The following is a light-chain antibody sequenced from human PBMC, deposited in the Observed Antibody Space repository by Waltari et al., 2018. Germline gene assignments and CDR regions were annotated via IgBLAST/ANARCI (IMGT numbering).Light chain of an antibody. CDR1: QSLVFSDGSTY. J-gene: IGKJ2*01. CDR2: KVS. V-gene: IGKV2-30*01. Sequence: DAVLTQSPLSLPVTLGQPASISCRSRQSLVFSDGSTYLNWFHQRPGQSPRRLIYKVSNRDSGVPDRFSGSEAGSAFTLEISGVEAEDVGLYYCMQGTHWPYTFGQGTKLEI. CDR3: MQGTHWPYT.